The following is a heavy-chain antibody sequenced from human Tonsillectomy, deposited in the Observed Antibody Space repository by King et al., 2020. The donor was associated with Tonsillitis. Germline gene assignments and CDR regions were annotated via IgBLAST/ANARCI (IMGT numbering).Heavy chain of an antibody. V-gene: IGHV3-23*04. CDR3: ARTYYSGYDYPTPDY. CDR2: ISGSGGST. CDR1: GFTFSNFA. D-gene: IGHD5-12*01. Sequence: VQLVESGGGLVQPGGSLRLSCAASGFTFSNFAMSWVRQAPGKGLEWVAGISGSGGSTYYADSVKGRFTISRDNSQNTLYLQMNILRAEDTAVYYCARTYYSGYDYPTPDYWGQGTLVSVSS. J-gene: IGHJ4*02.